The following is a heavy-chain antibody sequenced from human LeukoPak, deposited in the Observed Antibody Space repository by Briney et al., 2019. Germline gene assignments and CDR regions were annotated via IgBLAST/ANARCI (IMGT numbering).Heavy chain of an antibody. V-gene: IGHV3-53*01. CDR2: IYSGGST. Sequence: PGESLRLSCAASGFTVSSNYMSWVRQAPGKGLEWVSVIYSGGSTYYADSVKGRFTISRDNSKNTQYVQINSLRAEDTAVYYCAREGEEFLRRWWFDPWGQGTLVTVSS. D-gene: IGHD2-21*01. CDR1: GFTVSSNY. J-gene: IGHJ5*02. CDR3: AREGEEFLRRWWFDP.